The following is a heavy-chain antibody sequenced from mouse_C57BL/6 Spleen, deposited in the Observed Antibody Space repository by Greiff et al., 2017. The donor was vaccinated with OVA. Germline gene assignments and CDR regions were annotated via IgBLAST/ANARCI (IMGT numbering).Heavy chain of an antibody. CDR3: ARDRGDYDAYFDY. CDR2: ISYDGSN. Sequence: EVQLQQSGPGLVKPSQSLSLTCSVTGYSITSGYYWNWIRQFPGNKLEWMGYISYDGSNNYNPSLKNRISITRDTSKNQFFLKLNSVTTEDTATYYCARDRGDYDAYFDYWGQGTTLTVSS. D-gene: IGHD2-4*01. CDR1: GYSITSGYY. V-gene: IGHV3-6*01. J-gene: IGHJ2*01.